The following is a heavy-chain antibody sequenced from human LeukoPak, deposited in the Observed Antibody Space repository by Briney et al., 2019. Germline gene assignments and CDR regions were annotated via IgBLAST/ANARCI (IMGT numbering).Heavy chain of an antibody. J-gene: IGHJ4*02. D-gene: IGHD1-26*01. Sequence: GGSLRLSCAASGFTFSSYTMNWVRQPPGKGLEWVSNIGTSSTTIYYADSVKGRFTISRDNAKNTLYLQMNSLRAEDTAVYYCAKESGSYLEYYFDYWGQGTLVTVSS. V-gene: IGHV3-48*01. CDR1: GFTFSSYT. CDR3: AKESGSYLEYYFDY. CDR2: IGTSSTTI.